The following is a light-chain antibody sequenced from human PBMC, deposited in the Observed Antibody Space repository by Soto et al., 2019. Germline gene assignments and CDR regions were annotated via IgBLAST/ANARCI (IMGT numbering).Light chain of an antibody. CDR2: GAS. J-gene: IGKJ4*01. CDR1: QSVISTY. Sequence: EIVLTQSPGTLSLSPGERATLSCRTSQSVISTYLAWYQQKPGQAARLLIYGASSRPTGVPDRFSGSGSGTDFTLTINRLEPEDFAVYYCKLYGNGLTFGGGTKVEIK. CDR3: KLYGNGLT. V-gene: IGKV3-20*01.